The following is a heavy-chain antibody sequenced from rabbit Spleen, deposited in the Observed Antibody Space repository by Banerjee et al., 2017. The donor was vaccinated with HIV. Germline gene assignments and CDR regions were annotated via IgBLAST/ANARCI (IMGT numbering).Heavy chain of an antibody. V-gene: IGHV1S45*01. CDR1: GFSFRSGYY. Sequence: QEQLVESGGGLVQPEGSLTLTCTASGFSFRSGYYMCWVRQAPGKGLEWIACIGISSVSTYYASWAKGRFTISKTSSTTVTLQMTSLTAADTATYFCARSVGSGHGYGYILWGPGTLVTVS. CDR2: IGISSVST. CDR3: ARSVGSGHGYGYIL. J-gene: IGHJ4*01. D-gene: IGHD6-1*01.